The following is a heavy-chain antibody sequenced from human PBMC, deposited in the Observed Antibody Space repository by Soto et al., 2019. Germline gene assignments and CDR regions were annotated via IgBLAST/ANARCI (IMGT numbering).Heavy chain of an antibody. CDR3: ARQGYRGSGTTSTTFDS. CDR1: GFTFKNYY. CDR2: IKEDGSEG. J-gene: IGHJ4*02. V-gene: IGHV3-7*03. D-gene: IGHD1-7*01. Sequence: GGSLRLSCAASGFTFKNYYMMWIRQAPGKGLEWVANIKEDGSEGHYVDSVKGRFTVSRDNTQNSLYLQMDSLRVEDTAVYYCARQGYRGSGTTSTTFDSWGQGTLVTVSS.